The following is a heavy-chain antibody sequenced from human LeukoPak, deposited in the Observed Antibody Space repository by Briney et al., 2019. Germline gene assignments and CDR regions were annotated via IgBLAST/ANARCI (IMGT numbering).Heavy chain of an antibody. CDR2: ISAYNGNT. J-gene: IGHJ4*02. CDR1: GYTFTSFG. CDR3: ARDPYDSSASGHFDF. D-gene: IGHD3-22*01. V-gene: IGHV1-18*01. Sequence: ASVKVPCKASGYTFTSFGISWVRQAPGQGLEWMGWISAYNGNTNYAQKLQGRVTMTTDTSTRIAYMELRSLRSDDTAVYYCARDPYDSSASGHFDFWGQGTLVTVSS.